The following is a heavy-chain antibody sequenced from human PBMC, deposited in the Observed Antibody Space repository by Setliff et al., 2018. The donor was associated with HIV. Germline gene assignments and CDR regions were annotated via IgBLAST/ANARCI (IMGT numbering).Heavy chain of an antibody. J-gene: IGHJ6*03. CDR1: GYTFSNYD. CDR3: ARARTDYYDRRRRSHHYIDV. Sequence: GASVKVSCKPSGYTFSNYDINWVRQAAGQGLEWMGWMNPDSRNTGYAQRFEGRVTLTWDTSISTAYLELNHLQSDDTAVYYCARARTDYYDRRRRSHHYIDVWARGATVTVSS. D-gene: IGHD3-22*01. V-gene: IGHV1-8*02. CDR2: MNPDSRNT.